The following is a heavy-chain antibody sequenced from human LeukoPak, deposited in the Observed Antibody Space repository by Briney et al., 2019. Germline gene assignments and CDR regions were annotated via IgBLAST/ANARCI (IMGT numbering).Heavy chain of an antibody. CDR2: IYYSGST. D-gene: IGHD6-13*01. CDR3: ARVSAAAGTNWFDP. J-gene: IGHJ5*02. V-gene: IGHV4-30-4*01. Sequence: SETLSLTCTVSGGSISSGDYYWSWIRQPPGKGLEWIGYIYYSGSTYYNPSLKSRVTISVDTSKNQFSLKLSSVTAADTAVYYCARVSAAAGTNWFDPWGQGTLVTVSS. CDR1: GGSISSGDYY.